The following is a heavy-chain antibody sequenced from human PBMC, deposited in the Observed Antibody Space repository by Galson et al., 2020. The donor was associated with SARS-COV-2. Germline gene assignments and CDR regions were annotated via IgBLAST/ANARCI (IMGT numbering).Heavy chain of an antibody. J-gene: IGHJ4*02. Sequence: GESLKISCEGSGFTFITYALHWVRQAPGKGLEWLAGISYDGDNTYYADYVRGRFTISRDNSQNSIYLQMTSMRSEDTAVDYCATDRERDLLFGSFFCYWVQLTLVTVFS. CDR1: GFTFITYA. CDR3: ATDRERDLLFGSFFCY. V-gene: IGHV3-30*01. D-gene: IGHD3-3*02. CDR2: ISYDGDNT.